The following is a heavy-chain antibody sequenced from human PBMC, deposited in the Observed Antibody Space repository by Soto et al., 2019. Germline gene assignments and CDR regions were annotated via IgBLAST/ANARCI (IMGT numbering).Heavy chain of an antibody. J-gene: IGHJ4*02. CDR2: ISGGTSRT. V-gene: IGHV3-23*01. Sequence: EVQLLESGGGLVQPGGSLRLSCAASGFTFSSYAMSWVRQAPGKGLEWVSAISGGTSRTYYADSVKGRFTISRDNSKNTLYLQMNSLRAEDTAVYYWAKDRWAAAYTPTLDYWGQGTLVTVSS. CDR1: GFTFSSYA. D-gene: IGHD6-13*01. CDR3: AKDRWAAAYTPTLDY.